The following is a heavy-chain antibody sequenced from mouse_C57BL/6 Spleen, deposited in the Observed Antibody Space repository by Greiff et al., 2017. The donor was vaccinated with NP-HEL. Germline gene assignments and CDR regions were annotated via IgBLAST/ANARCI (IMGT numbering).Heavy chain of an antibody. CDR2: IYPGSGST. Sequence: VQLQQPGADLVKPGASVKMSCKASGYTFTSYWITWVKQRPGQGLEWIGEIYPGSGSTNYNEKFKSKATLTVDTSSSTAYMQLSSLTSEDSAVYYCARANGYLYYYAMDYWGQGTSVTVSS. CDR1: GYTFTSYW. J-gene: IGHJ4*01. D-gene: IGHD2-2*01. CDR3: ARANGYLYYYAMDY. V-gene: IGHV1-55*01.